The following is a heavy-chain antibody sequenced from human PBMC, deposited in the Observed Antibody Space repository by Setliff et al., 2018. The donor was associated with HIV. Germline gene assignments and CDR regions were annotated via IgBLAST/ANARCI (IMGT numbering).Heavy chain of an antibody. V-gene: IGHV4-4*09. Sequence: SETLSLTCTVSGGSINNHYWYWIRQPPGKGLEWIGYIYISGTTNYNPSLRTRVIISVDTSNQFSLKLSSVTAADAAVYYCAKPEPVNNWKSAFDVWGQGTMVTVSS. CDR3: AKPEPVNNWKSAFDV. J-gene: IGHJ3*01. CDR1: GGSINNHY. CDR2: IYISGTT. D-gene: IGHD1-20*01.